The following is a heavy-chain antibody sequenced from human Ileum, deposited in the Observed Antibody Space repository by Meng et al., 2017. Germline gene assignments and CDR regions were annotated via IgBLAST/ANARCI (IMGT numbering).Heavy chain of an antibody. V-gene: IGHV4-4*02. D-gene: IGHD2-15*01. CDR2: IYLAGSP. CDR1: GGPIRSSFY. Sequence: LQQPGHGLLVPSGSLSLTCTASGGPIRSSFYWSWVRQSPGKGLEWIGQIYLAGSPNYNPSLESRVTISVDKSKNQFSLRLTSVTAADTAIFYCVRHGGKYFDSWGQGTLVTVSS. J-gene: IGHJ4*02. CDR3: VRHGGKYFDS.